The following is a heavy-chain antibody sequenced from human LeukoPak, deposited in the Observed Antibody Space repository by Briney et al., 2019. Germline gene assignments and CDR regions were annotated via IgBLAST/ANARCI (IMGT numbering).Heavy chain of an antibody. J-gene: IGHJ3*02. V-gene: IGHV4-4*07. CDR1: GGSISGYY. D-gene: IGHD6-13*01. Sequence: SETLSLTCTVSGGSISGYYWSWIRQPAGKGLEWIGRIYTSGSPTYNPSLKSRVTMSVDTSRNQLSLKLSSVTAADTAVYYCARALSSSWPIDAFDIWGQGTMVTVSS. CDR2: IYTSGSP. CDR3: ARALSSSWPIDAFDI.